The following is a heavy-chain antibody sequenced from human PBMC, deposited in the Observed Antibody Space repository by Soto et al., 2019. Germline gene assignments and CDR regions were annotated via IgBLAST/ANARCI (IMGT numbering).Heavy chain of an antibody. CDR3: ARDWSGSYHYYYYYGMDV. Sequence: SVKVSCKASGGTFSSYAISWVRQAPGQGLEWMGGIIPIFGTANYAQKFQGRVTITADESTSTAYMELSSLRSDDTAVYYCARDWSGSYHYYYYYGMDVWGQGTTVTVSS. J-gene: IGHJ6*02. CDR2: IIPIFGTA. V-gene: IGHV1-69*13. CDR1: GGTFSSYA. D-gene: IGHD1-26*01.